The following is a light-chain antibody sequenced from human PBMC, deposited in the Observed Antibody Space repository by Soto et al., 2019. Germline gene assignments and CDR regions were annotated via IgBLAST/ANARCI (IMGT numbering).Light chain of an antibody. V-gene: IGKV3-20*01. CDR2: GAS. CDR3: QQFGSSPGFT. J-gene: IGKJ3*01. Sequence: EIVLTQSPGTLSLSPGERATLSSRASQSINSRYLAWYQQKPGQAPRLLIYGASSRATGIPDRFSGSGSGRDFTLTISRLEPEDFAVYYCQQFGSSPGFTFGPGTKVDIK. CDR1: QSINSRY.